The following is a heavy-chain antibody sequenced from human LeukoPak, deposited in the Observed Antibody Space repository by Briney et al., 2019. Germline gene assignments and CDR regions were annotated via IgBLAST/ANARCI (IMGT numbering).Heavy chain of an antibody. CDR3: ARDHSSSWYAAGAFDI. CDR1: GFNYSDYY. V-gene: IGHV3-11*06. Sequence: GSLILSCAASGFNYSDYYMSWIRQSPREGLEWVSYISSSSSYTYYADSVKGRLTSSRANAKTSLYLQMSSLRAEDTAVYYCARDHSSSWYAAGAFDIWGQGTMVTVSS. D-gene: IGHD6-13*01. CDR2: ISSSSSYT. J-gene: IGHJ3*02.